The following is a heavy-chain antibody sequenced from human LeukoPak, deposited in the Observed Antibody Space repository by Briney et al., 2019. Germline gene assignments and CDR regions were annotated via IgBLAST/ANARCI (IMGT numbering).Heavy chain of an antibody. CDR1: GGSISSGGYY. D-gene: IGHD3-10*01. CDR2: IYYSGST. J-gene: IGHJ5*02. Sequence: PSETLSLTCTVSGGSISSGGYYWSWIRQHPGKGLEWIGYIYYSGSTYYNPSLKSRVTISVDTSKNQFSLKLSSVTAADTAVYYCARDRALNWFDPWGQGTLVTVSS. V-gene: IGHV4-31*03. CDR3: ARDRALNWFDP.